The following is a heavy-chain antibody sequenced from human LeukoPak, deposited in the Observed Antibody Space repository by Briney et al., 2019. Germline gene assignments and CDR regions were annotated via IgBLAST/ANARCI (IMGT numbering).Heavy chain of an antibody. D-gene: IGHD6-6*01. J-gene: IGHJ4*02. V-gene: IGHV3-7*01. CDR3: ATYSTSSQAPVY. CDR2: IKQDGSEK. Sequence: TGGSLRLSCAASGFTFSTYAMSWVRQAPGKGLEWVANIKQDGSEKYYVDSVKGRFTISRDNAKNSLYLQMNSLRAEDTAVYYCATYSTSSQAPVYWGQGTLVTVSP. CDR1: GFTFSTYA.